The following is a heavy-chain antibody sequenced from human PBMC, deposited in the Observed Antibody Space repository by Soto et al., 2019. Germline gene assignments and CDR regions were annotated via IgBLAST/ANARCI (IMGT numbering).Heavy chain of an antibody. J-gene: IGHJ4*02. CDR1: GFTFSSYE. Sequence: GGSLRLSCAASGFTFSSYEMNWVRQAPGKGLVWVSYISSSGSTIYYAASVKGRFTISRDNAKNSLYLQMNSLRAEDTAVYYCAGAAAGTPSFDYWGQGTLVTVS. CDR2: ISSSGSTI. D-gene: IGHD6-13*01. CDR3: AGAAAGTPSFDY. V-gene: IGHV3-48*03.